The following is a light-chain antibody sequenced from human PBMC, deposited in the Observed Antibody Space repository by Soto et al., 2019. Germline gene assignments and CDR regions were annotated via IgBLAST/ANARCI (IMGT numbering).Light chain of an antibody. CDR1: NNDIGRYRY. CDR3: TSLTSISIPLV. V-gene: IGLV2-14*01. Sequence: QSALTQPASVSGSPGQSITISCIGTNNDIGRYRYVSWYQQHLGKAPKLIIYEVNYRPSGVSSRFSGSKSGSTDSLTISGLQPEDEADYYCTSLTSISIPLVVGGGTKRNVL. J-gene: IGLJ2*01. CDR2: EVN.